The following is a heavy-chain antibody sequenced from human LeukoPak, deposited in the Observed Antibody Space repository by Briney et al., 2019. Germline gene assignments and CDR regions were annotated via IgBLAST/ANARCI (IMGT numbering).Heavy chain of an antibody. CDR1: GYTFTTYG. V-gene: IGHV1-18*01. D-gene: IGHD2-2*01. CDR3: ALIPYCTTATCYYFDY. J-gene: IGHJ4*02. Sequence: ASVKVSCKASGYTFTTYGISWVRQAPGQGLEWMGLISTYNGDTNYAQKLQGRVTMTADTSTSTTYMELRSLRSDDTAVYYCALIPYCTTATCYYFDYWGQGTLVTVSS. CDR2: ISTYNGDT.